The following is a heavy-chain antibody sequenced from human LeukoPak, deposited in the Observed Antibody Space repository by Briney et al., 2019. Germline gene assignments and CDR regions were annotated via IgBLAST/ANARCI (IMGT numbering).Heavy chain of an antibody. J-gene: IGHJ4*02. V-gene: IGHV4-34*01. Sequence: SETLSLTCAVYGGSFSGYYWSWIRQPPGKGLEWIGEINHSGSTNYDPSLKSRVTISVDTSKNQFSLKLSSVTSRDTAVLYCARKGNILWFGELFEYYFDYWGQGTLVTVSS. D-gene: IGHD3-10*01. CDR3: ARKGNILWFGELFEYYFDY. CDR2: INHSGST. CDR1: GGSFSGYY.